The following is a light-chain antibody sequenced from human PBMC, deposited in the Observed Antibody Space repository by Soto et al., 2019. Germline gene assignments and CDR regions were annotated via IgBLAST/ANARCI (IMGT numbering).Light chain of an antibody. CDR3: QQYGSWT. V-gene: IGKV3-20*01. Sequence: EIMLSQSPGTLSLSPGERATLSCRASQSVSSSYLAWYQQKPGQAPRLLIYGASSRATGIPDRFSGSGSGTDFTLTIGRLEPEDFAVYYCQQYGSWTFGQGTKV. J-gene: IGKJ1*01. CDR1: QSVSSSY. CDR2: GAS.